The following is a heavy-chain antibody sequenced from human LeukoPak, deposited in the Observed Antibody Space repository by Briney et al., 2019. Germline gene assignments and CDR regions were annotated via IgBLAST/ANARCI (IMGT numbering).Heavy chain of an antibody. V-gene: IGHV4-59*08. Sequence: PSETLPLTCTVSGASIDSYYWSWIRQPPGKGLEWIGYTHNNGDSNYNPSLKSRLTISVDTSKNEVSLVLTSVTAADTALYYCARQPAGTAAFDIWAQGTMVIVSA. J-gene: IGHJ3*02. CDR3: ARQPAGTAAFDI. CDR2: THNNGDS. D-gene: IGHD1-14*01. CDR1: GASIDSYY.